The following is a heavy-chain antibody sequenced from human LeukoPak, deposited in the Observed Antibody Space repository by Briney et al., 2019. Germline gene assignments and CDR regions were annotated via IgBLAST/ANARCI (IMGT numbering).Heavy chain of an antibody. CDR1: GYTFTDYY. CDR2: VDPEDGET. V-gene: IGHV1-69-2*01. Sequence: ASVKVSCKASGYTFTDYYMHWVQQAPGKGLEWMGRVDPEDGETIYAEKFQGRVTITADTSTDTAYMELSSLRSEDTAVYYCATARGGVHDFWSGYFDYWGQGTLVTVSS. D-gene: IGHD3-3*01. J-gene: IGHJ4*02. CDR3: ATARGGVHDFWSGYFDY.